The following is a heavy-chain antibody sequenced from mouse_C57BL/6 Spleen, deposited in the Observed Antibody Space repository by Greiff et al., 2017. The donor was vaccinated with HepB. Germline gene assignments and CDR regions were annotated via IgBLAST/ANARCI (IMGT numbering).Heavy chain of an antibody. J-gene: IGHJ4*01. V-gene: IGHV7-3*01. CDR2: IRNKANGYTT. Sequence: EVKLLESGGGLVQPGGSLSLSCAASGFTFTDYYMSWVRQPPGKALEWLGFIRNKANGYTTEYSASVKGRFTISRDNSQSILYLQMNALRAEDSATYYCERYLYATGAMDYWGQGTSVTVSS. D-gene: IGHD2-3*01. CDR3: ERYLYATGAMDY. CDR1: GFTFTDYY.